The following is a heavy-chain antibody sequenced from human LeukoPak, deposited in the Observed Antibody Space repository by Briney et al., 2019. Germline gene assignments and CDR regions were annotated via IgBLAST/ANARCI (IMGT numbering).Heavy chain of an antibody. CDR3: AKRTGRDTREY. Sequence: GGSLRLSCAASGITFSSYGMSWVRQAPGKGLEWVSAISSSGGSTFYADSVKGRFSISRDNSNNTLYLQMNSLRAEDTAVYYCAKRTGRDTREYWGQGTLVTVSS. D-gene: IGHD5-18*01. J-gene: IGHJ4*02. CDR2: ISSSGGST. CDR1: GITFSSYG. V-gene: IGHV3-23*01.